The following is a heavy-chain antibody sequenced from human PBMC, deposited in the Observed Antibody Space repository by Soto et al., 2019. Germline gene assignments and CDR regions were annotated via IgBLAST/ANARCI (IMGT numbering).Heavy chain of an antibody. J-gene: IGHJ5*02. CDR1: GFSLSTSGVG. CDR3: AHNRPFYYDSSGYYYDWFDP. Sequence: KESGPTLVNPTQTLTLTCTFSGFSLSTSGVGVGWIRQPPGKALEWLALIYWNDDKRYSPSLKSRLTITKDTSKNQVVLTMTNMDPVDTATYYCAHNRPFYYDSSGYYYDWFDPWGQGTLVTVSS. V-gene: IGHV2-5*01. CDR2: IYWNDDK. D-gene: IGHD3-22*01.